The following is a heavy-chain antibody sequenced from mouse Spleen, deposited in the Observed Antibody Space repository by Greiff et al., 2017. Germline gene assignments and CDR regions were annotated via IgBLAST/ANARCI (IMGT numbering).Heavy chain of an antibody. CDR1: GYTFTSYW. CDR3: ARSTTLYFDY. J-gene: IGHJ2*01. Sequence: QVQLQQPGAELVKPGASVKMSCKASGYTFTSYWITWVKQRPGQGLEWIGDIYPGSGSTNYNEKFKSKATLTVETSSSTAYMQLSSLTSEDSAVYNCARSTTLYFDYWGQGTTLTVSS. CDR2: IYPGSGST. V-gene: IGHV1-55*01. D-gene: IGHD2-12*01.